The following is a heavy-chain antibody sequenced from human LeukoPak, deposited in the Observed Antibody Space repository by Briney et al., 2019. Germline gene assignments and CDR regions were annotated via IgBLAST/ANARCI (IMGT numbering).Heavy chain of an antibody. D-gene: IGHD1-7*01. V-gene: IGHV3-21*01. CDR1: GFTFRSYW. Sequence: PGGSLRLSCAASGFTFRSYWMSWVRQAPGKGLEWVSSINGESTFKVYADSVKGRFTISRDNAKNSLYLQMDSLRAEDTAVYYCAKYQTGTWTSYDSSDIWGQGTLVTVSS. CDR2: INGESTFK. J-gene: IGHJ3*02. CDR3: AKYQTGTWTSYDSSDI.